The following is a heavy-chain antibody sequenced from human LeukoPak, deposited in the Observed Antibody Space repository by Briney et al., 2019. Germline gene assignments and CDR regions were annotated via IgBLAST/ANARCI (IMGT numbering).Heavy chain of an antibody. Sequence: PGRSLRLSCAASGFTFSSYAMHWVRQAPGKGLEWVAVISYDGSNKYYADSVKGRFTISRDNSKNTLYLQMNSLRAEDTAVYYCARDRMTRYYMDVWGKGTTVTVSS. J-gene: IGHJ6*03. CDR1: GFTFSSYA. V-gene: IGHV3-30*04. CDR3: ARDRMTRYYMDV. CDR2: ISYDGSNK.